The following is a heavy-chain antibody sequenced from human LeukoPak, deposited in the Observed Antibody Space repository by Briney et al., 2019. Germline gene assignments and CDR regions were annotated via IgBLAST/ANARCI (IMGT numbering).Heavy chain of an antibody. CDR2: INPNSGGT. D-gene: IGHD2-15*01. J-gene: IGHJ6*02. V-gene: IGHV1-2*02. CDR3: ARAWGLGYCSGGSCYSPYYYYGMDV. Sequence: ASVKVSCKASGYTFTGYYMHWVRQAPGQGLEWMGWINPNSGGTNYAQKFQGRVTMTRDTSISTAYMELSRLRSDDTAVYYCARAWGLGYCSGGSCYSPYYYYGMDVWGQGTTVTVSS. CDR1: GYTFTGYY.